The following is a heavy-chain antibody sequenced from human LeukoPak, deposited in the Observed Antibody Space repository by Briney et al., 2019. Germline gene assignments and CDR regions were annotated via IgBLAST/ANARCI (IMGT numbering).Heavy chain of an antibody. V-gene: IGHV3-33*01. D-gene: IGHD3-9*01. CDR2: IWYEGSNK. CDR3: ARPVYDILTGYYFDAFDI. J-gene: IGHJ3*02. Sequence: AGGSLRLSCAAPGFTFSSYGMHWVRQAPGKGLEWVAVIWYEGSNKYYADSVKGRFTISRDNSKNTLYLQMNSLRAEDTAVYYCARPVYDILTGYYFDAFDIWGQGTMVTVSS. CDR1: GFTFSSYG.